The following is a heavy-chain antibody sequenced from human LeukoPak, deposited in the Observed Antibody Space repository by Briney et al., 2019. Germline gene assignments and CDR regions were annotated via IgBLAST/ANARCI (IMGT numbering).Heavy chain of an antibody. J-gene: IGHJ4*02. D-gene: IGHD6-6*01. CDR2: ISSSSSYI. Sequence: GGSLKLSCAASGFNFNYYAMTWVRQAPGKGLEWVSSISSSSSYIYYADSVKGRFTISRDNAKNSLYLQMNSLRAEDTAVYYCARSDLFQQLVQYYFDYWGQGTLVTVSS. CDR3: ARSDLFQQLVQYYFDY. V-gene: IGHV3-21*01. CDR1: GFNFNYYA.